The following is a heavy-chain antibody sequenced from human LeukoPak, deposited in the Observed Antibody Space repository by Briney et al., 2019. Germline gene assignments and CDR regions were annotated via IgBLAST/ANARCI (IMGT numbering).Heavy chain of an antibody. V-gene: IGHV4-38-2*02. CDR2: IYHSGST. Sequence: SETLSLTCTVSGYSISSGYYWGWIRQPPGKGLEWIGSIYHSGSTYYNPSLKSRVTISVDTSKNQFSLKLSSVTAADTAVYYCARDWGSGVDYWGQGTLVTVSS. CDR1: GYSISSGYY. D-gene: IGHD3-10*01. J-gene: IGHJ4*02. CDR3: ARDWGSGVDY.